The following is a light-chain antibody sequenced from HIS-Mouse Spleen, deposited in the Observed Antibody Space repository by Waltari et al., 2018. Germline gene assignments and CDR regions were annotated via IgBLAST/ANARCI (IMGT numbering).Light chain of an antibody. V-gene: IGLV3-10*01. CDR3: CSYAGSYNVV. Sequence: SYELTQPPSVSVSPGQTARITCSGDALPKKYAYWYQQKSGQAPVLVIYEDSKRPSGIPERLSGSSAGTMATLTISGAQVEDEADYYCCSYAGSYNVVFGGGTKLTVL. J-gene: IGLJ2*01. CDR1: ALPKKY. CDR2: EDS.